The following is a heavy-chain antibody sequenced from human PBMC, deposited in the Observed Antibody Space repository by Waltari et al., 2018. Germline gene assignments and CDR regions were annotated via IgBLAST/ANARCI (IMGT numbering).Heavy chain of an antibody. CDR2: IIPIFGTA. Sequence: QVQLVQSGAEVKQPGASVKVSCKASGGTFSSYATSWVRQAPGQGVEWMGGIIPIFGTANYAQKFQGRVTITADESTSTAYMELSSLRSEDTAVYYCAREVGGSYDGIFDYWGQGTLVTVSS. J-gene: IGHJ4*02. D-gene: IGHD1-26*01. CDR1: GGTFSSYA. V-gene: IGHV1-69*01. CDR3: AREVGGSYDGIFDY.